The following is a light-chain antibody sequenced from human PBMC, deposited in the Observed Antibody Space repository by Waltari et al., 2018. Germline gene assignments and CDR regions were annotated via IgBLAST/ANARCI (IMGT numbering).Light chain of an antibody. CDR1: QSVSTH. J-gene: IGKJ1*01. V-gene: IGKV1-39*01. CDR3: QETYTPPWT. Sequence: DIQMTQSPLSLSASVGDRVTVTCRARQSVSTHLNWYQLKPGKAPELLVYSASFLETGVPSRFSAGGSGTDFNFTITAVQPEDFATYYCQETYTPPWTFGPGTRLEIK. CDR2: SAS.